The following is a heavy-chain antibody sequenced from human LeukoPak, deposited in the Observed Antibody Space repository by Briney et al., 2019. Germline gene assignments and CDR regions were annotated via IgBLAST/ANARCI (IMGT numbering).Heavy chain of an antibody. J-gene: IGHJ6*03. V-gene: IGHV4-34*01. CDR1: GGSFSGYY. CDR2: INHSGST. Sequence: PSETLSLTCAVYGGSFSGYYWSWIRQPPGKGLEWIGEINHSGSTNYNPSLKSRVTISVDTSKNQFSLKLSSVSAADTAVYYCARGRIAAAGRAPYYYYMDVWGKGTTVTVSS. D-gene: IGHD6-13*01. CDR3: ARGRIAAAGRAPYYYYMDV.